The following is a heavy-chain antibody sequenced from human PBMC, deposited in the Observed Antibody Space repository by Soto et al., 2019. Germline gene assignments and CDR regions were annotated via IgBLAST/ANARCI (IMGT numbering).Heavy chain of an antibody. CDR2: IYYSGKT. CDR3: VRAPDCSDGNCYFDY. J-gene: IGHJ4*02. V-gene: IGHV4-59*08. D-gene: IGHD2-15*01. CDR1: GGSISSSY. Sequence: ASETLSLTCTVSGGSISSSYWTWIRQPPGKGLEWIGYIYYSGKTTNNPSLRGRVSVSLDTSKSQFSLNLKSVTAADTAVYYCVRAPDCSDGNCYFDYWGQGTLVTV.